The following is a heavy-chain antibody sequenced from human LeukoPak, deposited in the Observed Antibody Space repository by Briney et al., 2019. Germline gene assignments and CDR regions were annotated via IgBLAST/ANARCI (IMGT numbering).Heavy chain of an antibody. V-gene: IGHV4-34*01. CDR3: ARGVRVGFDY. CDR1: GGSFSGYY. Sequence: SETLSLTCAVYGGSFSGYYWSWIRQPPGKGLEWIGVINHSGSTNYNPSLKSRVTISVDTSKNQFSLKLSSVTAADTAVYYCARGVRVGFDYWGQGTLVTVSS. CDR2: INHSGST. J-gene: IGHJ4*02.